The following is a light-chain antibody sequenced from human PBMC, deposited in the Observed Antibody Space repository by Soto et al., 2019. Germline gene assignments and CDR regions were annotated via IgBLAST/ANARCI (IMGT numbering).Light chain of an antibody. CDR1: QSVSSN. J-gene: IGKJ1*01. V-gene: IGKV3-15*01. Sequence: EIVMTQSPATLSVSPGDRATLSCRASQSVSSNLAWYQQRPGQAPRLLIYGASTRATGIPARFSGSGSGTEFTLTISSLQSEDYAVYYCQQYNKLPPETFGQGTKVDIK. CDR2: GAS. CDR3: QQYNKLPPET.